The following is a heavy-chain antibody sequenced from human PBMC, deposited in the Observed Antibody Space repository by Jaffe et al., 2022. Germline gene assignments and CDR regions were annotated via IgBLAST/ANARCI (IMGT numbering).Heavy chain of an antibody. J-gene: IGHJ4*02. D-gene: IGHD3-10*01. CDR2: IYYSGTT. Sequence: QVQLQESGPGLVKPSDTLSLTCTVSGASISTYYWSWIRQPPGKGLEWIAYIYYSGTTKYNPSLKSRGTMSVDTSKNQFSLKLNSVTAADTAVYYCARGTPYGSGENFDYWGQGTLVTVSS. CDR3: ARGTPYGSGENFDY. CDR1: GASISTYY. V-gene: IGHV4-59*07.